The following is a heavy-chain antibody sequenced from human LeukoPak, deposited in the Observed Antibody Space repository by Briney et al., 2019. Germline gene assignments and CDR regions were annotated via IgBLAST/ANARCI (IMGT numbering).Heavy chain of an antibody. Sequence: SETLSLTCAVSGYSISSGYYWGWIRQPPGKGLEWIGSIYHSGSTYYNPSLKSRVTISVDTSKNQFSLKLSSVTAADTAVYYCARGVEWLSNYYMDVWGKGTTVTVSS. V-gene: IGHV4-38-2*01. CDR2: IYHSGST. D-gene: IGHD3-3*01. CDR1: GYSISSGYY. CDR3: ARGVEWLSNYYMDV. J-gene: IGHJ6*03.